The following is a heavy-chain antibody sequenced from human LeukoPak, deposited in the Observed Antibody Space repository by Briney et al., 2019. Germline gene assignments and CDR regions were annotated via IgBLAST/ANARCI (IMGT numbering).Heavy chain of an antibody. J-gene: IGHJ4*02. D-gene: IGHD6-19*01. Sequence: PSETLSLTCTVSGGSISSSNYYWGWIRPPPGKGLEWIGSIYYSGSTYYNPSLKSRVTISVDTSKNQFSLKLSSVTAADTAVYYCARQIKAYSSGWYDYFDYWGQGTLVTVSS. CDR1: GGSISSSNYY. CDR3: ARQIKAYSSGWYDYFDY. CDR2: IYYSGST. V-gene: IGHV4-39*01.